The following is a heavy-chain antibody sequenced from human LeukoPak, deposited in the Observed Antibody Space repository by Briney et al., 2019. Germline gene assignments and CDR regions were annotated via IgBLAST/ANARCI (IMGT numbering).Heavy chain of an antibody. CDR1: GFTFSSYA. CDR3: ASSWYYYYYGMDV. V-gene: IGHV3-23*01. Sequence: GGSLRLSCAASGFTFSSYAMSWVRQAPGKGLEWVSAISGSGGSTYYADSVKGRFTISRDNSKNTLYLQMNSLRAEDTAVYYCASSWYYYYYGMDVWGQGTTVTVSS. CDR2: ISGSGGST. J-gene: IGHJ6*02. D-gene: IGHD6-13*01.